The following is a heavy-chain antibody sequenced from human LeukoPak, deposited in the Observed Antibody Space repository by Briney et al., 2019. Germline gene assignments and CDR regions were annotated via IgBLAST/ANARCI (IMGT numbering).Heavy chain of an antibody. CDR3: ARDSGSYNDY. Sequence: GGSLRLSCAASGFTFSSYSINWVRQAPGKGLEWVSSISSSSSYIYYADSVKGRFTISRDNAKNSLYLQMNSLRAEDTAVYYCARDSGSYNDYWGQGTLVTVSS. J-gene: IGHJ4*02. CDR1: GFTFSSYS. V-gene: IGHV3-21*01. D-gene: IGHD1-26*01. CDR2: ISSSSSYI.